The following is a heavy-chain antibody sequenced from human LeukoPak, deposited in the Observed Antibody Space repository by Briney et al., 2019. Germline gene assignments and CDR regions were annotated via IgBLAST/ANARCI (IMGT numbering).Heavy chain of an antibody. D-gene: IGHD2-21*01. CDR1: GFNCSHYY. CDR3: ARDLVDCGGDCNNFRE. V-gene: IGHV3-30*04. J-gene: IGHJ4*02. Sequence: GMSLRFSCAASGFNCSHYYLHWVPQAPAKGLKWLAFISYNRSDTYYADSVKGRITISRDNSRNTLYLRMDSLKLGDTAMYYCARDLVDCGGDCNNFREGAQGTLVTVSS. CDR2: ISYNRSDT.